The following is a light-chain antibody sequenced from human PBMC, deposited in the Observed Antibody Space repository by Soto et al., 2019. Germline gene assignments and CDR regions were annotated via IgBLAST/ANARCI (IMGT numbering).Light chain of an antibody. V-gene: IGKV3-15*01. J-gene: IGKJ5*01. CDR2: RAS. CDR3: QQYNNSPIT. CDR1: ESVNSL. Sequence: SPATLSVSPWEAATLSCKNSESVNSLLAWYQQKPGQAPRLLIYRASTRTTGIPSRFSVRGSGTEFTLTSNSLQSEDFAVYYCQQYNNSPITLSQATRLEIK.